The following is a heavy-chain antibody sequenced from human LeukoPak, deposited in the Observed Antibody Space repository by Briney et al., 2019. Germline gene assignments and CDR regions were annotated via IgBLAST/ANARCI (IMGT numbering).Heavy chain of an antibody. D-gene: IGHD2/OR15-2a*01. CDR3: AKDQYRDYFRGADY. J-gene: IGHJ4*02. V-gene: IGHV3-33*06. CDR1: GFTFSSYA. Sequence: PGGSLRLSCAASGFTFSSYAMHWVRQAPGKGLEWVAVIWYDGSNKYYAESVKGRFTFSRDNSKNTVVLQMNSLRTEDTAVYYCAKDQYRDYFRGADYWGQGTLVTVSS. CDR2: IWYDGSNK.